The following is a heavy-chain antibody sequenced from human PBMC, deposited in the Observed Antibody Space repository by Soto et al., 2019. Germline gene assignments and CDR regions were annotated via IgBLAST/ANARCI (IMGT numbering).Heavy chain of an antibody. V-gene: IGHV1-69*06. CDR2: TIAIFPTA. CDR3: ARDKDSGNNGYSPH. J-gene: IGHJ4*02. D-gene: IGHD5-18*01. Sequence: GASVKVSCKISGDTFSLYPINWVRQAPGQGLEWLGNTIAIFPTANYAQQFQGRLTITADKLTSTSHMELRGLRSEDTAVYFCARDKDSGNNGYSPHWGQGILVTVSS. CDR1: GDTFSLYP.